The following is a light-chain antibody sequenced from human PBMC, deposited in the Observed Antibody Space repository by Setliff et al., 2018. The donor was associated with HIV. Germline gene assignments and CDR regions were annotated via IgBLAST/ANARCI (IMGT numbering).Light chain of an antibody. Sequence: ALTQPPSASGSPGQSVTISCTGTSSDVGGYNYVSWYQQHPGKAPKLMIYEVSKRPSGVPDRFSSSKSGNTASLTVSGLQAEDEADYYCSPYAGSNIPYVFGTGTKVTVL. V-gene: IGLV2-8*01. CDR3: SPYAGSNIPYV. J-gene: IGLJ1*01. CDR1: SSDVGGYNY. CDR2: EVS.